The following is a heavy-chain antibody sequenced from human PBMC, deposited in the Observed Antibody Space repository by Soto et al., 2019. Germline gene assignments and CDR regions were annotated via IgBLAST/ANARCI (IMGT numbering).Heavy chain of an antibody. J-gene: IGHJ6*02. D-gene: IGHD6-19*01. V-gene: IGHV1-18*04. CDR2: ISAYNGNT. Sequence: QVQLVQSGAEVKKPGASVKVSCKASGYTFTSYGISWVRQAPGQGLEWMGWISAYNGNTNYAQKLQGRVTMTTDTSTSTAYMELRSLRSDDTAVYYCARVLLPTTPVDIAVAGSLYGMDVWGQGTTVTVSS. CDR3: ARVLLPTTPVDIAVAGSLYGMDV. CDR1: GYTFTSYG.